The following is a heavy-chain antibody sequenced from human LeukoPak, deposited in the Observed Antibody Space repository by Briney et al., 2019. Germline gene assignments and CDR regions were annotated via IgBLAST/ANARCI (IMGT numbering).Heavy chain of an antibody. CDR1: GGSFSGYY. D-gene: IGHD3-22*01. CDR2: INHSGST. Sequence: ETLSLTCAVYGGSFSGYYWSWIRQPPGKGLEWIGEINHSGSTNYNPSLKSRVTISVDTSENQFSLKLSSVTAADTAVYYCARADYYDSSGYYYTPPPFDYWGQGTLVTVSS. V-gene: IGHV4-34*01. CDR3: ARADYYDSSGYYYTPPPFDY. J-gene: IGHJ4*02.